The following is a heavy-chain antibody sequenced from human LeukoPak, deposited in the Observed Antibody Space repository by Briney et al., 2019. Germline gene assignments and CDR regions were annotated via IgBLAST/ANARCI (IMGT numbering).Heavy chain of an antibody. V-gene: IGHV3-48*04. Sequence: GGSLRLSCAASGFTFSSYSMNWVRQAPGXXLEWVSYISSSSSTIYYADSVKGRFTISRDNAKNSLYLQMNSLRAEDTAVYYCARRLPYFDYWGQGTLVTVSS. CDR2: ISSSSSTI. CDR1: GFTFSSYS. J-gene: IGHJ4*02. CDR3: ARRLPYFDY.